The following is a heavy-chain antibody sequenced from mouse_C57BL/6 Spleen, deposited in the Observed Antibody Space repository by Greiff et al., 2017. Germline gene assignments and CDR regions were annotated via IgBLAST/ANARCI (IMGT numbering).Heavy chain of an antibody. CDR3: ASYYYGSSSMDY. J-gene: IGHJ4*01. D-gene: IGHD1-1*01. CDR1: GYSFTGYY. V-gene: IGHV1-42*01. CDR2: INPSTGGT. Sequence: VQLQQSGPELVKPGASVKISCKASGYSFTGYYMNWVKQSPEKSLEWIGEINPSTGGTTYNQKFKAKATLTVDKSSSTAYMQLKSLTSEDSAVYYCASYYYGSSSMDYWGQGTSVTVSS.